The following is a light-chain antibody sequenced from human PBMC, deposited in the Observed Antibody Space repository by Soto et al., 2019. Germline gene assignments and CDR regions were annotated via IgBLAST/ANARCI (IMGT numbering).Light chain of an antibody. Sequence: EIVLTQSPGTLSLSPGERATLSCRASQSVSSSLAWYQQKPGQAPRVLIYAASIRATGIPDRFSGSGSGTDFSLTISRLEPEDFAVYYCHQYDNTPQTFGQGTKVDIK. CDR1: QSVSSS. J-gene: IGKJ2*01. CDR3: HQYDNTPQT. CDR2: AAS. V-gene: IGKV3-20*01.